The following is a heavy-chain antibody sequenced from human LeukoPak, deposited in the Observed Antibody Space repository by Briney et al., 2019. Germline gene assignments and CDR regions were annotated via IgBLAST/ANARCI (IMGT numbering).Heavy chain of an antibody. J-gene: IGHJ4*02. Sequence: PSETLSLTCAVYGGSFSDYNWTWLRQSPQTGLEWIGEITDSGTTHFNPSLKSRVTISVDTAKYQFSLRLSSVTAADTAVYFCARGLVLDGFDIWGQGTLVTVSS. CDR2: ITDSGTT. V-gene: IGHV4-34*01. CDR3: ARGLVLDGFDI. CDR1: GGSFSDYN. D-gene: IGHD2-15*01.